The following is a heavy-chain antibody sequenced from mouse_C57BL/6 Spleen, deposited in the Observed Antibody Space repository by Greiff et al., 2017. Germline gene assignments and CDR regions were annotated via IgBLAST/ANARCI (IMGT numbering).Heavy chain of an antibody. Sequence: VKLQESGAELARPGASVKLSCKASGYTFTSYGISWVKQRTGQGLEWIGEIYPRSGNTYYNEKFKGEATLTADKSSSTAYMELRSLTSEDSAVYFCARRELGQNFDYWGQGTTLTVSS. CDR1: GYTFTSYG. V-gene: IGHV1-81*01. D-gene: IGHD4-1*01. CDR2: IYPRSGNT. CDR3: ARRELGQNFDY. J-gene: IGHJ2*01.